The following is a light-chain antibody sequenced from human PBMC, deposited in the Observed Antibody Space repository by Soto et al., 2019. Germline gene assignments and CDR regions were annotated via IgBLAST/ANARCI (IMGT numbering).Light chain of an antibody. CDR2: AAS. V-gene: IGKV1-39*01. J-gene: IGKJ2*01. Sequence: IRMTQSPSSLSASVGDRVIITCRSDHSINNYLNWYQQRPGKVPKLLIYAASTLQSGVPSRFSGSGSGRVFTLTINSLQPEGFATYYCQQSYSTLGTFGRGTRVEI. CDR1: HSINNY. CDR3: QQSYSTLGT.